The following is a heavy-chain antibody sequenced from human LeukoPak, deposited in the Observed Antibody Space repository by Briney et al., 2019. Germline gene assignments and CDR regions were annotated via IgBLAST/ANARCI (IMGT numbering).Heavy chain of an antibody. D-gene: IGHD6-13*01. CDR2: IYNGGGT. CDR3: ARVASGSWAFDY. Sequence: GGSLRLSCAASGFTFSSYAMSWVRQAPGKGLEWVSVIYNGGGTYYADSVKGRFTISRDNSKNTLFLQINSLRAEDTAVYYCARVASGSWAFDYWGQGTLVTVSS. V-gene: IGHV3-53*01. CDR1: GFTFSSYA. J-gene: IGHJ4*02.